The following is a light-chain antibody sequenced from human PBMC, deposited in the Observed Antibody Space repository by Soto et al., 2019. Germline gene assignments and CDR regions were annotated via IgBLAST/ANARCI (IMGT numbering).Light chain of an antibody. CDR1: QSVSSY. CDR3: QQYSNWPPVT. Sequence: EIVLTQSPATLSLSPGERATLSCRASQSVSSYLAWYQQKPGQAPRLLIYGASTRATGIPDRFSGRGSGTDFALTISRLEPEDFAVYYCQQYSNWPPVTFGGGTKVDIK. V-gene: IGKV3-11*01. CDR2: GAS. J-gene: IGKJ4*01.